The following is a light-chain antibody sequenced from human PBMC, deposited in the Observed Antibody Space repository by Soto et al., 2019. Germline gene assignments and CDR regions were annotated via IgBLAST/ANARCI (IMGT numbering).Light chain of an antibody. CDR2: EVS. J-gene: IGLJ1*01. Sequence: QSALTQPASVSGSPGQSVTISCTGTSSDVGGYNYVSWNQQHPGKAPKLMIYEVSKRPSGVPDRFSGSKSGNTASLTVSGLQAEDEADYYCSSYAGSNNLGVFGTGTKLTVL. CDR1: SSDVGGYNY. V-gene: IGLV2-8*01. CDR3: SSYAGSNNLGV.